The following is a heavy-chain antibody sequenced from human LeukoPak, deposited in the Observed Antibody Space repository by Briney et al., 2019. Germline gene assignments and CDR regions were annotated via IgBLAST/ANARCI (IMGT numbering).Heavy chain of an antibody. J-gene: IGHJ4*02. CDR1: GGFFSGYY. D-gene: IGHD5-18*01. Sequence: SETLFLSCAVYGGFFSGYYWCWIRQPPGEGLEWIGEINHSGSTNYNPSLKSRVTISVDTSKNQFSLKLSSVTAADTAVYYCARGGAGVDTAMIKFDYWGQGTLVTVSS. V-gene: IGHV4-34*01. CDR3: ARGGAGVDTAMIKFDY. CDR2: INHSGST.